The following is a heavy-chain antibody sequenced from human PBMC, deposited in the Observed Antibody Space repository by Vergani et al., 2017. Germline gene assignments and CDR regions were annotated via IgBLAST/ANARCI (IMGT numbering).Heavy chain of an antibody. D-gene: IGHD2-15*01. CDR1: GGTFSSYA. CDR3: ARDFGYCSGGSCFVFDY. J-gene: IGHJ4*02. Sequence: QVQLVQSGAEVKKPGSSVKVSCKASGGTFSSYAISWVRQAPGQGLEWMGGIIPIFGTANYAQKFQGRVTITADESTSTAYMGLSSLRSEDTAVYYCARDFGYCSGGSCFVFDYWGQGTLVTVSS. CDR2: IIPIFGTA. V-gene: IGHV1-69*01.